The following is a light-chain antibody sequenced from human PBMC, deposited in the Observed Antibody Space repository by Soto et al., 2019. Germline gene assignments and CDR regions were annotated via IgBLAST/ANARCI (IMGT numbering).Light chain of an antibody. CDR2: AAS. CDR1: QGISNY. J-gene: IGKJ5*01. Sequence: AIRMTQSPSSLSASTGDRVTITCRASQGISNYLAWYQQKPGKAPKLLIYAASTLQSGVPSRFSGSGSGTDFTLTISCLQSEDFATYYCQQYYSYPITFCQGTRLEIK. CDR3: QQYYSYPIT. V-gene: IGKV1-8*01.